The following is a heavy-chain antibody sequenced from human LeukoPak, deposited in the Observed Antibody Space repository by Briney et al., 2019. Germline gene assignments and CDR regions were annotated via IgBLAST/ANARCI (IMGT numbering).Heavy chain of an antibody. D-gene: IGHD6-13*01. Sequence: ASVKVSCKASGYTFTSYDINWVRQATGQGLEWVGWMNPNSGNTGYAQKFQGRVTMTRNTSISTAYMELSSLRSEDTAVYYCARTFRAFDSGSSWYVHWFDPWGQGTLVTVSS. V-gene: IGHV1-8*01. CDR2: MNPNSGNT. CDR3: ARTFRAFDSGSSWYVHWFDP. J-gene: IGHJ5*02. CDR1: GYTFTSYD.